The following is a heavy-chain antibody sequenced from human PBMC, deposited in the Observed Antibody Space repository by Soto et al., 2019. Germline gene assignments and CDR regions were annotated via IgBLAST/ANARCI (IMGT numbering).Heavy chain of an antibody. J-gene: IGHJ6*02. V-gene: IGHV3-23*01. CDR2: ISGSGGST. CDR1: GFTFSSYA. D-gene: IGHD2-8*01. CDR3: AKDVWTLTAGWHYYYYGMDV. Sequence: EVQLLESGGGLVQPGGSLRLSCAASGFTFSSYAMSWVRQAPGKGLEWVSAISGSGGSTYYADSVKGRFTISRDNSKNKLYLQMHSLRAEDTAVYYCAKDVWTLTAGWHYYYYGMDVWGQGTTVTVSS.